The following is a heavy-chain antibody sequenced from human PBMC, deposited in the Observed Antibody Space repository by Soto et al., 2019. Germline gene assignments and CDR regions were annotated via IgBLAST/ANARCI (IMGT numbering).Heavy chain of an antibody. Sequence: QVQLQESGPGLVKPSQTLSLTCTVSGGSISSGDYYWSWIRQPPGKGLEWIGYIYYSGSTYYNPSLTSRVTISVDPSTNQASLKLSSVTAADTAVYYCARVQLVRSPAYYYYYGMDVWGQGTTVTVSS. CDR3: ARVQLVRSPAYYYYYGMDV. CDR1: GGSISSGDYY. D-gene: IGHD6-6*01. J-gene: IGHJ6*02. CDR2: IYYSGST. V-gene: IGHV4-30-4*01.